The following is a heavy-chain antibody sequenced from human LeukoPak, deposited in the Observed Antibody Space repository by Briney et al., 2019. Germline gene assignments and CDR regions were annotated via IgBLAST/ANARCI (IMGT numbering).Heavy chain of an antibody. CDR1: GGSISSGDYY. V-gene: IGHV4-30-4*01. Sequence: SETLSLTCTVSGGSISSGDYYWSWIRQPPGKGLEWIGYIYYSGSTYYNPSLKSRVTISVDTSKSQFSLKLSSVTAADTAVYYCARGGYCSSTSCYAGPWFDPWGQGTLVTVSS. D-gene: IGHD2-2*01. J-gene: IGHJ5*02. CDR3: ARGGYCSSTSCYAGPWFDP. CDR2: IYYSGST.